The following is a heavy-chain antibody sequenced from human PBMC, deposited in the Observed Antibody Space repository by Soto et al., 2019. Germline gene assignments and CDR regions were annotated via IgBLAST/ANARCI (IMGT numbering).Heavy chain of an antibody. Sequence: QVQLVQSGPEVKKPVASVKVSCKTSGYTFTSYGISWVRQAPGQGLEWMGWITTDKGKTTYAQKFQGRVAMTTDTSTSTADMELRSLRSDDTAVYYCATRSPAFDYWGQGTLVAVSS. J-gene: IGHJ4*02. CDR1: GYTFTSYG. V-gene: IGHV1-18*01. CDR2: ITTDKGKT. CDR3: ATRSPAFDY.